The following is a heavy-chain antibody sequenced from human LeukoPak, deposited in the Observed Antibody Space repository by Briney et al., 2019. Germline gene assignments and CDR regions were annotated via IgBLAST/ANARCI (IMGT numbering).Heavy chain of an antibody. CDR1: GFTFSDFG. Sequence: PGGSLRLSCAASGFTFSDFGMNWVRQAPGKGLEWVSAVTGRDITTYYADSVKGRFTISRDNSKNTLYLQMNSLRVEDTAVYYCARSRYTSGRGAFEYWGQGTLVTVSS. CDR3: ARSRYTSGRGAFEY. CDR2: VTGRDITT. D-gene: IGHD6-19*01. J-gene: IGHJ4*02. V-gene: IGHV3-23*01.